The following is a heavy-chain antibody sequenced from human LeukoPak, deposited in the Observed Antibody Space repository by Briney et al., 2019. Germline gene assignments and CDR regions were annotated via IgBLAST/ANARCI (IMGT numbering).Heavy chain of an antibody. CDR3: ARDTKQLTSYYYYYGMDV. CDR1: GFTFSSYS. Sequence: KPGGSLRLTCAASGFTFSSYSMSWVRQAPGKGPEWVSSISSGSGYIYYADSVKGRVTISRDNAKNSLYLQLNSLRAEDTAVYFCARDTKQLTSYYYYYGMDVWGQGTTVTVPS. D-gene: IGHD6-13*01. CDR2: ISSGSGYI. V-gene: IGHV3-21*01. J-gene: IGHJ6*02.